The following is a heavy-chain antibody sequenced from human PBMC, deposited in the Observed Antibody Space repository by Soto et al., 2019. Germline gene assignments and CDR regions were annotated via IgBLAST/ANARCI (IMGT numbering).Heavy chain of an antibody. V-gene: IGHV3-30*18. Sequence: PGGSLRLSCAASGFTFSSYGMHWVRQAPGKGLEWVAVISYDGSNKYYADSVKGRFTISRDNSKNTLYLQMNSLRAEDTAVYYCAKGYLRYFDWAYLDYWGQGTLVTVSS. J-gene: IGHJ4*02. CDR1: GFTFSSYG. CDR2: ISYDGSNK. CDR3: AKGYLRYFDWAYLDY. D-gene: IGHD3-9*01.